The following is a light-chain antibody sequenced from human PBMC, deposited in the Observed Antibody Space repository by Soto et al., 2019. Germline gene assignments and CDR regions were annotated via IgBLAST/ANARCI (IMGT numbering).Light chain of an antibody. CDR3: QQYNNWPLT. J-gene: IGKJ4*01. Sequence: DIQMTQSPSTLSASVGDTVTITCRASQSISSWLAWYQQKPGKAPKLLIYDASSLESGVPSRFSGSGSGTEFTLTISSLLSEDFAVYSCQQYNNWPLTFGGGTKVDIK. V-gene: IGKV1-5*01. CDR2: DAS. CDR1: QSISSW.